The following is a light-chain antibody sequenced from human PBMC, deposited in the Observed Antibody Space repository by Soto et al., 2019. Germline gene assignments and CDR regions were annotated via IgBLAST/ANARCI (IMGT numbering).Light chain of an antibody. Sequence: QSALTQPASVSGSPGQSITISCTGTSSDVGGYNYVSWYQQHPGKAPKLMIYEVSNRPSGVSNRFSGSKSGNTASLTISGLHAEDEADDYCSSYTSSSTRVFGGGTQLTVL. CDR3: SSYTSSSTRV. J-gene: IGLJ3*02. CDR2: EVS. CDR1: SSDVGGYNY. V-gene: IGLV2-14*01.